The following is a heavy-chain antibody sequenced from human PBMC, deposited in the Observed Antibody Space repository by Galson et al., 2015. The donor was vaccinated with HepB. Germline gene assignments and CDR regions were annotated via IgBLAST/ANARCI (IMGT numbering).Heavy chain of an antibody. J-gene: IGHJ4*02. Sequence: SLRLSCAASGFTFSSYSMNWVRQAPGKGLEWVSYISSSSSTIYYPDSVKGRFTISRDNAKNSLYLQMNSLRAEDTAVYYCARESYQRGLKSDYWGQGTLVTVSS. CDR1: GFTFSSYS. D-gene: IGHD3-16*02. V-gene: IGHV3-48*01. CDR2: ISSSSSTI. CDR3: ARESYQRGLKSDY.